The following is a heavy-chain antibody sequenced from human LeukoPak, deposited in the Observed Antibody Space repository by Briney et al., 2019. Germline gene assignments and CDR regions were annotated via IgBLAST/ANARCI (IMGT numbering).Heavy chain of an antibody. V-gene: IGHV3-21*01. D-gene: IGHD1-26*01. CDR1: GFTLSSYS. CDR3: ARDGGRGSYPRKPFDY. Sequence: GGSLRLSCAASGFTLSSYSMNWVRQAPGKGLEWVSSISSSSSYIYYADSVKGRFTISRDNAKKSLYLQMNSLRAEDTAVYYCARDGGRGSYPRKPFDYWGQGTLVTVSS. J-gene: IGHJ4*02. CDR2: ISSSSSYI.